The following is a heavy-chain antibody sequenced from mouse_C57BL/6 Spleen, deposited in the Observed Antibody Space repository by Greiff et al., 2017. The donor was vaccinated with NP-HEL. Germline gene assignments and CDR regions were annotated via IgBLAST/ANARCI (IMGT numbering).Heavy chain of an antibody. J-gene: IGHJ1*03. Sequence: VQLQQSGAELVKPGASVKLSCTASGFNIKDYYMHWVKQRTEQGLEWIGRIDPEDGETKYAPKFQGKATITADTSSNTAYLQLSRLTSEDTAVYYCARSSMVTTGNWYFDVWGTGTTVTVSS. CDR1: GFNIKDYY. D-gene: IGHD2-2*01. V-gene: IGHV14-2*01. CDR3: ARSSMVTTGNWYFDV. CDR2: IDPEDGET.